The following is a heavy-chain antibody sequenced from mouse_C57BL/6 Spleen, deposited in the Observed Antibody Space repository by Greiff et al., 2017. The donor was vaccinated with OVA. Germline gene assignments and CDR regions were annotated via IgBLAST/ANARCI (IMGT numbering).Heavy chain of an antibody. CDR2: IDPETGGT. CDR3: TRDSSGFYYYAMDY. Sequence: VQLQQPGAELVRPGASVTLSCKASGYTFTDYEMHWVKQTPVHGLEWIGAIDPETGGTAYNQKFKGKAILTADKSSSTAYMELRSLTSEDSAVYYCTRDSSGFYYYAMDYWGQGTSVTVSS. J-gene: IGHJ4*01. V-gene: IGHV1-15*01. D-gene: IGHD3-2*02. CDR1: GYTFTDYE.